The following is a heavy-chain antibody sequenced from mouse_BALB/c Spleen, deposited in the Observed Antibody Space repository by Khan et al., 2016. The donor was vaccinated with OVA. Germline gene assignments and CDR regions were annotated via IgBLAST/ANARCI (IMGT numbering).Heavy chain of an antibody. Sequence: VQLQQPGPGLVKPSQSLSLTCTVTGYSITSEYAWNWIRQFPGNKLEWMGYITYSGNTRFNPSLKSRTSITRDTSKNQFFLQLNSVTTEDTATYYCARKDYYDYDPFPYWGQGTLVTVSA. CDR2: ITYSGNT. D-gene: IGHD2-4*01. CDR1: GYSITSEYA. J-gene: IGHJ3*01. CDR3: ARKDYYDYDPFPY. V-gene: IGHV3-2*02.